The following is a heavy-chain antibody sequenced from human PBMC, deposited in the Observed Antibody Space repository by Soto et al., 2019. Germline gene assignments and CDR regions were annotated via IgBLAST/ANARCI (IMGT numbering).Heavy chain of an antibody. Sequence: PSETLSLTCTVSCGSISSSSYYWGWIRRPPGKGLEWIGSIYYSGSTYYNPSLKSRVTISVDTSKNQFSLKLSSVTAADTAVYYCGQNRYYYYGMDVWGQGTTVTVSS. CDR1: CGSISSSSYY. V-gene: IGHV4-39*01. CDR3: GQNRYYYYGMDV. J-gene: IGHJ6*02. CDR2: IYYSGST.